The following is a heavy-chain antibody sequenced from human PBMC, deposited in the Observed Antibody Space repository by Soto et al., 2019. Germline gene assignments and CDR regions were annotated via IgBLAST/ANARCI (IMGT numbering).Heavy chain of an antibody. CDR2: IKSRTEGGTT. V-gene: IGHV3-15*01. D-gene: IGHD6-6*01. CDR3: TTVAPGIAARPVDWYYYGMDV. CDR1: GFTFSNAW. Sequence: GGSLRLSCAASGFTFSNAWMSWVRQAPGKRLEWVGGIKSRTEGGTTDYAAPVKGRFTISRDYSKHTLYLQMNSLKTEDTAVYYCTTVAPGIAARPVDWYYYGMDVWGQGTTVTVSS. J-gene: IGHJ6*02.